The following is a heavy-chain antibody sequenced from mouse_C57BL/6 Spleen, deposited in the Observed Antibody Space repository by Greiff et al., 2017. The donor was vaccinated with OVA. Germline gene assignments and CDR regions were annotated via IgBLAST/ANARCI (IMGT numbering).Heavy chain of an antibody. CDR1: GFNIKDYY. Sequence: EVPLQQSGAELVKPGASVKLSCTASGFNIKDYYMHWVKQRPEQGLEWIGRIDPEDGETKSAPNFQGNATITADTSTNPAYLQLSSLTSEDTAGYYGARSATAQYYYAMDYWGQGTSVTVSS. V-gene: IGHV14-2*01. CDR2: IDPEDGET. D-gene: IGHD1-2*01. CDR3: ARSATAQYYYAMDY. J-gene: IGHJ4*01.